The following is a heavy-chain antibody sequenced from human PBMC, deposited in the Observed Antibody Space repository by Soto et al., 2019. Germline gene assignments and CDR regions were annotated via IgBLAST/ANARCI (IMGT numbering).Heavy chain of an antibody. J-gene: IGHJ4*02. V-gene: IGHV3-33*01. CDR1: GFPFSKYG. D-gene: IGHD3-10*01. CDR3: ARLGGSGGDSIEH. Sequence: QVQLVESGGGVVQPGRSLRLSCAASGFPFSKYGMHWVRQAPGKGLEWVAIIWYDGSKKYYGDSVKGRFTISRDNSKDTLFLQMNSLRADDTAMYCCARLGGSGGDSIEHWGQGTLVTVSS. CDR2: IWYDGSKK.